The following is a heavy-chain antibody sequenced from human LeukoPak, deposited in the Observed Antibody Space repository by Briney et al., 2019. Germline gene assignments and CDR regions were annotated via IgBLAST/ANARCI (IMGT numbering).Heavy chain of an antibody. CDR2: IRNDGSKT. V-gene: IGHV3-30*02. J-gene: IGHJ3*02. CDR1: GFTFSGFG. D-gene: IGHD4/OR15-4a*01. CDR3: AKPAVGANYRNVFDI. Sequence: PGGSLRLSCAASGFTFSGFGMHWVRQAPGKGLEWVEFIRNDGSKTYYADSEKGRFTISRDNSRNTLYLHLNSLRAEDTALYFCAKPAVGANYRNVFDIWGQGTMVTVSS.